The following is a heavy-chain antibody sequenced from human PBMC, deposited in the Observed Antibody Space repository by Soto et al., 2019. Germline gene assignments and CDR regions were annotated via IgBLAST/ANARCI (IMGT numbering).Heavy chain of an antibody. Sequence: QVQLVESGGGVVQPGRSLRLSCAASGFTFSSYAMHWVRQAPGKGLEWVAVISYDGSNKYYADSVKGRFTISRDHSKNTLYLQMNSLRAEDTAVYYCARDGSYWGQGTLVTVSS. V-gene: IGHV3-30-3*01. J-gene: IGHJ4*02. CDR2: ISYDGSNK. D-gene: IGHD2-2*03. CDR3: ARDGSY. CDR1: GFTFSSYA.